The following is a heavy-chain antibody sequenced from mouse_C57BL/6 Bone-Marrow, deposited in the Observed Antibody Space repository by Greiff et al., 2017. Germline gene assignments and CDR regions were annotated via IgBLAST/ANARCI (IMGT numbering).Heavy chain of an antibody. Sequence: VQLQQSGPELVKPGASVKISCKASGYSFTGYYMNWVKQSPEKSLEWIGEINPSTGGTTYNQKFKAKATLTVDKSSSTAYMQLKSLTSEDSAVYYCATYYYGSPLYWYFDVWGTGTTVTVSS. V-gene: IGHV1-42*01. CDR1: GYSFTGYY. CDR2: INPSTGGT. CDR3: ATYYYGSPLYWYFDV. D-gene: IGHD1-1*01. J-gene: IGHJ1*03.